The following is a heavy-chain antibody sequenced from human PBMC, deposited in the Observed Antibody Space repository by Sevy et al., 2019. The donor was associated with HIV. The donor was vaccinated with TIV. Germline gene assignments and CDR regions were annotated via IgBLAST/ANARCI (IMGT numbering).Heavy chain of an antibody. V-gene: IGHV1-24*01. D-gene: IGHD1-1*01. Sequence: ASVKVFCKVSGYTLTELSMHWVRQAPGKGLEWMGGFDPEDGETIYAQKFQGRVTMTEDTSTDTAYMELSSLRSEDTTVYYCATDGTGTKTFDYWGQGTLVTVSS. CDR3: ATDGTGTKTFDY. CDR1: GYTLTELS. CDR2: FDPEDGET. J-gene: IGHJ4*02.